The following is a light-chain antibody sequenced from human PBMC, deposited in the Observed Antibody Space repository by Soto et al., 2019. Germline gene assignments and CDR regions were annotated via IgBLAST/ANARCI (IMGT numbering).Light chain of an antibody. Sequence: QSALTQPASVSGSPGQSITMSCTGTSSDVGRYNYVSWYQHHPGKAPKLIIYDVSNRPSGVSDRFSGSKSGNTASLTISGLQAEDEADYYCSSYTSSDTLLLFGGGTKLPVL. CDR3: SSYTSSDTLLL. V-gene: IGLV2-14*03. CDR1: SSDVGRYNY. J-gene: IGLJ2*01. CDR2: DVS.